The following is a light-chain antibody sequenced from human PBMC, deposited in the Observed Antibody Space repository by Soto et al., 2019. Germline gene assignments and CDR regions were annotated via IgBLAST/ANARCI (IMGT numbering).Light chain of an antibody. Sequence: DIVMTQSPDSLPVSLGERATIICKSSQSVLYSSNNKNNLAWYQQKPGQPPKLLIYWASTRESGVPDRFSGSGSGTDFTLTISSLQAEDVAVYYCQQYFSTPYTFGLGTKLEIK. V-gene: IGKV4-1*01. CDR2: WAS. J-gene: IGKJ2*01. CDR3: QQYFSTPYT. CDR1: QSVLYSSNNKNN.